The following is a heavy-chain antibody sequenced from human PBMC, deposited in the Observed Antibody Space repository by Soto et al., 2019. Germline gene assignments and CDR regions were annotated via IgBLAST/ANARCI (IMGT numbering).Heavy chain of an antibody. D-gene: IGHD3-10*01. CDR2: INHSGST. J-gene: IGHJ6*02. V-gene: IGHV4-34*01. CDR1: GGSFSGYY. CDR3: ASLYGSGVAAYYYYGMDV. Sequence: SETLSLTCAVYGGSFSGYYWSWIRQPPGKGLEWIGEINHSGSTNYNPSLKSRVTISVDTSKNQFSLKLSSVTAADTAVYYCASLYGSGVAAYYYYGMDVWGQGTTVTVSS.